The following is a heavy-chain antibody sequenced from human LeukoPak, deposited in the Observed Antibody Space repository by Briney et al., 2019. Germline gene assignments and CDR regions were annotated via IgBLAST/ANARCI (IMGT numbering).Heavy chain of an antibody. CDR3: ARARGVYYYDNSGAFDI. D-gene: IGHD3-22*01. CDR2: INAGNGNT. V-gene: IGHV1-3*01. Sequence: ASVKVSCKATGYTFTSYAMHWVRQAPGQRLEWMGWINAGNGNTKYSQKFQGRVTITRDTSASTAYMELSSLRSEDTAVYYCARARGVYYYDNSGAFDIWGQGTMVTVSS. J-gene: IGHJ3*02. CDR1: GYTFTSYA.